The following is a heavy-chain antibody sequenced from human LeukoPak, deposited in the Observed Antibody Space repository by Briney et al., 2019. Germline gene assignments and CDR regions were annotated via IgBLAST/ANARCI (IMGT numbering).Heavy chain of an antibody. CDR1: GYTFTSYD. J-gene: IGHJ4*02. CDR2: MNPNSGNT. Sequence: ASVKVSCKASGYTFTSYDINWVRQATGQGLEWMGWMNPNSGNTGYAQKFQGRVTMTRNTSISTAYMELGSLRSEDTAVYYCATSTIFGVSAFDYWGQGTLVTVSS. V-gene: IGHV1-8*01. CDR3: ATSTIFGVSAFDY. D-gene: IGHD3-3*01.